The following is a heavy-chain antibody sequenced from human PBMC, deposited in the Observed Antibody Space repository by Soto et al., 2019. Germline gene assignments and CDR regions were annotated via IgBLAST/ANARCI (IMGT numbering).Heavy chain of an antibody. Sequence: GGSLRLSCAASGFTFSDYYMSWIRQAPGKGLEWVANIKQDGSEKYYVDSVKGRFTISRDNAKNSLYLQMNSLRAEDTAVYYCTRGTYYYDSSGHYIDAFDIWGQGTMVTVSS. J-gene: IGHJ3*02. V-gene: IGHV3-7*01. CDR1: GFTFSDYY. D-gene: IGHD3-22*01. CDR3: TRGTYYYDSSGHYIDAFDI. CDR2: IKQDGSEK.